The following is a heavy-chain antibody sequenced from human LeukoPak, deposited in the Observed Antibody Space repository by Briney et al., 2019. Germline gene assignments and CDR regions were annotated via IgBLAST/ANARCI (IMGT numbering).Heavy chain of an antibody. Sequence: ASVKVSCKASGYTFTSYDINWVRQATGQGLEWMGWMNPNSGNTGYAQKFQGRVTMTRNTSISTAYMELSSLRSEDTAVYYCARGNMVVVVSGFDYWGQGTPVTVSS. V-gene: IGHV1-8*01. CDR2: MNPNSGNT. J-gene: IGHJ4*02. CDR1: GYTFTSYD. D-gene: IGHD3-22*01. CDR3: ARGNMVVVVSGFDY.